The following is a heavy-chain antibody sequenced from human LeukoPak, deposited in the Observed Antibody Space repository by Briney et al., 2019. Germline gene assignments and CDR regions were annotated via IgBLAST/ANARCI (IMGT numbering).Heavy chain of an antibody. CDR1: GFTFSSYA. CDR3: ARRGTVSDYYYYMDV. J-gene: IGHJ6*03. V-gene: IGHV3-23*01. CDR2: ISGSGGST. Sequence: PGGSLRLSCAASGFTFSSYAMSWVRQAPGKGLEWVSAISGSGGSTYYADSVKGRFAISRDNAKNSLYLQMNSLRAEDTAVYYCARRGTVSDYYYYMDVWGKGTTVTISS. D-gene: IGHD1/OR15-1a*01.